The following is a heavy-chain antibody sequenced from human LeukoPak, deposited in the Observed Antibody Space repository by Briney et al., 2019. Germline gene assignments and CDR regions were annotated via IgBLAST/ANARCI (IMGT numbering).Heavy chain of an antibody. Sequence: GGSLRLXCAASGFTFSSYSMNWVRRAPGKGLEWVSYISSSSSTIYYADSVKGRFTISRDNAKNSLYLQMNSLRAEDTAVYYCARAGIVVVIAHFDYWGQGTLVTVSS. CDR2: ISSSSSTI. CDR3: ARAGIVVVIAHFDY. J-gene: IGHJ4*02. CDR1: GFTFSSYS. D-gene: IGHD2-21*01. V-gene: IGHV3-48*01.